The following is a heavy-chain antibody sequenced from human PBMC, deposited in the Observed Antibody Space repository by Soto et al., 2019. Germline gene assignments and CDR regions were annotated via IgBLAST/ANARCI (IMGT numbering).Heavy chain of an antibody. D-gene: IGHD3-22*01. CDR3: ARDRGPSSGYYPYWFDP. CDR2: IIPIFGTA. Sequence: QVQLVQSGAEVKKPGSSVKVSCKASGGTFSSYAITWVRQAPGQGLEWMGGIIPIFGTANYAQKFQGRVTITADESTSTAYMDLGSLRSEDTAVCYCARDRGPSSGYYPYWFDPWGQGTLVTVSS. CDR1: GGTFSSYA. V-gene: IGHV1-69*12. J-gene: IGHJ5*02.